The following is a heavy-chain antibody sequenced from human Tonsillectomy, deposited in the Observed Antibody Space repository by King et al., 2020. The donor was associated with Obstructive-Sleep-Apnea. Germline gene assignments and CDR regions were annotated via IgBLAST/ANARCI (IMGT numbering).Heavy chain of an antibody. J-gene: IGHJ4*02. CDR3: AKEHGDHALDF. V-gene: IGHV3-23*04. D-gene: IGHD4-17*01. CDR2: ISGNGDST. CDR1: GFTFNIYD. Sequence: VQLVESGGDLVQPGGSLRLSCAVSGFTFNIYDMSWVRQAPGKGLEWVSDISGNGDSTYYADSVKDRFTISRDNSKNTLYLQMNSLRVGDTAVYYCAKEHGDHALDFWGQGTLVTVSS.